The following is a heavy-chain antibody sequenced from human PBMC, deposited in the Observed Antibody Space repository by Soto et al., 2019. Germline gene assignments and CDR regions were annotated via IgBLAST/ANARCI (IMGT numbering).Heavy chain of an antibody. V-gene: IGHV2-26*01. CDR3: ARSGRPIRYYDFWSGYEYYFDY. D-gene: IGHD3-3*01. CDR1: GFSLSNARMG. Sequence: QVTLKESGPVLVKPTETLTLTCTVSGFSLSNARMGVRWIRQPPGKALEWLAHIFSNDEKSYSTSLKSRLTISKDTSKSQVVLTMTNMDPVDTATYYCARSGRPIRYYDFWSGYEYYFDYWGQGTLVTVSS. J-gene: IGHJ4*02. CDR2: IFSNDEK.